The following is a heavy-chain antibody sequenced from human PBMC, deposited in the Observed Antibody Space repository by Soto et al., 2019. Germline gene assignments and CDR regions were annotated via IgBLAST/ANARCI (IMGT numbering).Heavy chain of an antibody. CDR3: PRGRYGDN. CDR1: GYTFTSYG. V-gene: IGHV1-18*01. Sequence: QVHLGQSGAEVKKPGASVKVSCKASGYTFTSYGITWVRQAPGQRLEWMGQISVHNGNTDYAHKLQGRVIVTRDTSTNPAYMELRSMISDDPAVYYCPRGRYGDNRGQGVLVTVSS. CDR2: ISVHNGNT. J-gene: IGHJ4*02. D-gene: IGHD1-1*01.